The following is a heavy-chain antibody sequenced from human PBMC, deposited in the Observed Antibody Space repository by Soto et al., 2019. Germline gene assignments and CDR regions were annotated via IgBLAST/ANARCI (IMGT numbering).Heavy chain of an antibody. D-gene: IGHD6-6*01. Sequence: QVQLVQSGAEVKKPGASVKVSCKASGYTFTSYGITWVRQAPGQGLEWLGWINGYNGNTNYAQKIQGRVTMTTDTSMSTVNMEVRSLRSHDTVVYYCARMGDVPYYYSGMDVWGHGTKVSVSS. V-gene: IGHV1-18*01. CDR3: ARMGDVPYYYSGMDV. J-gene: IGHJ6*02. CDR2: INGYNGNT. CDR1: GYTFTSYG.